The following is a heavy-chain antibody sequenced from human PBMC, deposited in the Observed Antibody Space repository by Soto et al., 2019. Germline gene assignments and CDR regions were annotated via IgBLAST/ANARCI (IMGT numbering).Heavy chain of an antibody. D-gene: IGHD2-21*01. CDR3: ARVSRNSGLTSN. CDR1: GGSISSAGYY. Sequence: QVQLQESGPGLVKPSQTLSLTCTVSGGSISSAGYYWSWIRQHPGKGLEWIGYIYYSGSTYYNPSLKSRVTTSVDTSKNQFSLKLSSVTAADTAVYYCARVSRNSGLTSNWGQGTLVTVSS. CDR2: IYYSGST. V-gene: IGHV4-31*03. J-gene: IGHJ4*02.